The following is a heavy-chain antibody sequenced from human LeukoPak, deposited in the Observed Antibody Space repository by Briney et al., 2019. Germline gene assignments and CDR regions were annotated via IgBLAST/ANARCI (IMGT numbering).Heavy chain of an antibody. CDR3: ASPHDYGDHEGLFDY. V-gene: IGHV3-23*01. CDR2: IFPSGGEI. Sequence: GGSLRLSCAASGFTFSTFAMIWVRQPPGKGLEWVSSIFPSGGEIHYADSVRGRFTISRDNSKNTLYLQMNSLRAEDTAVYYCASPHDYGDHEGLFDYWGQGTLVTVSS. J-gene: IGHJ4*02. CDR1: GFTFSTFA. D-gene: IGHD4-17*01.